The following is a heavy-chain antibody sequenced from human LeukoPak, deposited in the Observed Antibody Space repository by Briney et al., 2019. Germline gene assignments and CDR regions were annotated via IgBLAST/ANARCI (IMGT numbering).Heavy chain of an antibody. Sequence: ASVKVSCKSSGYTFTGYYMHWVGQAPGQGLEWMGWINPNSGGTNYAQKFQGRLTITRDTSINTAYMELSRLRSDDTAVYYCARDRGWHCSSTSCYGPFDYWGQGTLVTVSS. D-gene: IGHD2-2*01. CDR2: INPNSGGT. V-gene: IGHV1-2*02. J-gene: IGHJ4*02. CDR3: ARDRGWHCSSTSCYGPFDY. CDR1: GYTFTGYY.